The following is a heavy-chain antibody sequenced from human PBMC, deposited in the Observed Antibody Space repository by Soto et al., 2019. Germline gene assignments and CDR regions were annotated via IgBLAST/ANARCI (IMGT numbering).Heavy chain of an antibody. J-gene: IGHJ6*03. D-gene: IGHD3-16*01. V-gene: IGHV1-8*01. CDR2: MNPNSGNT. CDR1: GYTFTSYD. Sequence: ASVKVSCKASGYTFTSYDINWVRQATGQGLEWMGWMNPNSGNTGYAQKFQGRVTMTRNTSISTAYMELSSLRSEDTAVYYCARGPPFIQSPYYYMDVWGKGTTVTVSS. CDR3: ARGPPFIQSPYYYMDV.